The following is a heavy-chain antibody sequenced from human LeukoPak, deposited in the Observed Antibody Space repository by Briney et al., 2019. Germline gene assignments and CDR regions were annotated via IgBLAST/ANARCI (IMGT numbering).Heavy chain of an antibody. V-gene: IGHV3-72*01. CDR2: IRNKANSYTT. J-gene: IGHJ4*02. CDR1: GFTFSDHY. Sequence: GGSLRLSCAASGFTFSDHYMDWVRQAPGKGLEWVGRIRNKANSYTTEYAASVKGRFTISRDDSKNSLYLQMSSLKTEDTALYYCARARYSADDYSDYWGQGTLVTVSS. CDR3: ARARYSADDYSDY. D-gene: IGHD1-26*01.